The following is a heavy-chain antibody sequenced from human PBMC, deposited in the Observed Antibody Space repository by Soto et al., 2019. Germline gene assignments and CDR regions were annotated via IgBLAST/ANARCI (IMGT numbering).Heavy chain of an antibody. V-gene: IGHV4-31*03. CDR1: GGSISIGGYY. D-gene: IGHD3-22*01. Sequence: SETLSLTCTVSGGSISIGGYYWSCIRQHPGKGLEWIGYIYYSGSTYYNPSLKSRVTISVDASKNQFSLKLSSVTAADTAVYYCARDRDSSGYSPFDYWGQGTLVTVSS. CDR2: IYYSGST. J-gene: IGHJ4*02. CDR3: ARDRDSSGYSPFDY.